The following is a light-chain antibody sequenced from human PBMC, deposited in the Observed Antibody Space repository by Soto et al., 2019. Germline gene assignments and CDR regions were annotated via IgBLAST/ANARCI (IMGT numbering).Light chain of an antibody. CDR2: DVN. CDR1: SSDIGAYNF. CDR3: TSWTTSTTMI. J-gene: IGLJ2*01. Sequence: QSALTQPASVSGSPGQSITISCTGTSSDIGAYNFVSWYQQHPGKAPKLMLYDVNIRPSGVSNRFSGSKSCNTAPLTISGHQAEDEADYYCTSWTTSTTMIFGGGTKLTVL. V-gene: IGLV2-14*03.